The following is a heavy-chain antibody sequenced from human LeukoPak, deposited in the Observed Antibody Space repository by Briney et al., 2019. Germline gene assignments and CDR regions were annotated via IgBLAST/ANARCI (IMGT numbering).Heavy chain of an antibody. CDR2: INHSGST. CDR1: GGSFSGYY. V-gene: IGHV4-34*01. CDR3: ARVSGYSYTLGFDY. D-gene: IGHD5-18*01. Sequence: PSETLSLTCAVYGGSFSGYYWSWIRQPPGKGLEWIGEINHSGSTNYNPSLKSRVTISVDTSKNQFSLKLSSVTAADTAVYYCARVSGYSYTLGFDYWGQGTLVTVSS. J-gene: IGHJ4*02.